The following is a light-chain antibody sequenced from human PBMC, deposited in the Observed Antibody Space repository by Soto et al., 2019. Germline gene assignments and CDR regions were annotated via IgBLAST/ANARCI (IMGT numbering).Light chain of an antibody. CDR3: LQDYNYPLT. J-gene: IGKJ1*01. V-gene: IGKV3-20*01. Sequence: EVVLTQSPGTLSLSPGERATLSCRASQRVSSGYLAWYQQKPGQAPRLLIYGASSRATGIPDRFSGRGSGTDFTLTISSLQPDDFATYYCLQDYNYPLTFGQGTKVEIK. CDR2: GAS. CDR1: QRVSSGY.